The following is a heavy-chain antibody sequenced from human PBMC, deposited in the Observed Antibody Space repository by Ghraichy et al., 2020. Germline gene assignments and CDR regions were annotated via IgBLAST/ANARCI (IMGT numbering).Heavy chain of an antibody. CDR2: ITQSGTT. J-gene: IGHJ4*02. D-gene: IGHD6-13*01. V-gene: IGHV4-34*01. CDR1: GGSLSDYF. Sequence: SQTLSLTCAVFGGSLSDYFWSWIRQPPGKGLEWIGEITQSGTTNYNPSLKSRITISMDTSKNQFSLNLTSLTAADTAVYYCARGTVGASWFLVYWGQGTLVTVSS. CDR3: ARGTVGASWFLVY.